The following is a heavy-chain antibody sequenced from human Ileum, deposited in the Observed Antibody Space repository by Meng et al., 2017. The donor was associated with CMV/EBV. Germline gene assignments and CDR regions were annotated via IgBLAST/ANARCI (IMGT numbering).Heavy chain of an antibody. Sequence: GESLKISCAASGFTFSTYSMNWVRQAPGKGLEWVSSTSTSSSYKYYADSLKGRFTISRDNAKSSLYLQMNSLRAEDTAVYYCARHHRATPSFDWDPFDYWGQGTLVTVSS. D-gene: IGHD3-9*01. CDR1: GFTFSTYS. CDR2: TSTSSSYK. V-gene: IGHV3-21*06. J-gene: IGHJ4*02. CDR3: ARHHRATPSFDWDPFDY.